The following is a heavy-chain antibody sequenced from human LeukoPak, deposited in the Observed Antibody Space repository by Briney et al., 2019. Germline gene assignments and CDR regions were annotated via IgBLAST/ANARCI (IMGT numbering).Heavy chain of an antibody. D-gene: IGHD4-17*01. CDR3: ARDTYGDYPLDY. V-gene: IGHV1-2*02. CDR2: INPNSGGT. CDR1: GYTFTGYY. J-gene: IGHJ4*02. Sequence: ASVKVSCKASGYTFTGYYMHWVRQASGQGLEWMGWINPNSGGTNYAQKFQGRVTMTRDTSISTAYMELSRLRSDDTAVYYCARDTYGDYPLDYWGQGTLVTVSS.